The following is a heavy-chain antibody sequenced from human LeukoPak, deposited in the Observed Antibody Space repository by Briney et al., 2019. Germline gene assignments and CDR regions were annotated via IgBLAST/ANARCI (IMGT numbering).Heavy chain of an antibody. V-gene: IGHV3-23*01. D-gene: IGHD3-22*01. Sequence: GGSLRLSCAASGFTFSSYSMSWVRQAPGKWLEWVSAIIGRGASTYYADSVKGRFATSRDNSKNPMYLQMNSLRAEDTAVYYCAKASDYYDSSGYYYMGQGTLVTVSS. CDR1: GFTFSSYS. CDR3: AKASDYYDSSGYYY. CDR2: IIGRGAST. J-gene: IGHJ4*02.